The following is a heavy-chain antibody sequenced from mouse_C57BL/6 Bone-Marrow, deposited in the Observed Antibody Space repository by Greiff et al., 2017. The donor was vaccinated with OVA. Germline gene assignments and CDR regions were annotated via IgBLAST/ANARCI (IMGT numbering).Heavy chain of an antibody. CDR1: GFTFSSYG. CDR3: ADYYGSFPYVGYFDV. J-gene: IGHJ1*03. CDR2: ISSGGSYT. Sequence: EVMLVESGGDLVKPGGSLKLSCAASGFTFSSYGMSWVRQTPDKRLEWVATISSGGSYTYYPDSVKGRFTISRDNAKNTLYLQMSSLKSEDTAMYYCADYYGSFPYVGYFDVWGTGTTVTVSS. V-gene: IGHV5-6*01. D-gene: IGHD1-1*01.